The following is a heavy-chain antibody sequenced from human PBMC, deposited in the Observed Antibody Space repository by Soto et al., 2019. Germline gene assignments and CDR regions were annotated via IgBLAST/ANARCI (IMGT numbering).Heavy chain of an antibody. CDR3: ARARWYDAFDV. D-gene: IGHD2-15*01. V-gene: IGHV4-38-2*01. CDR1: GFFISSGNY. J-gene: IGHJ3*01. CDR2: IFHGGNT. Sequence: SETLYLTCAVSGFFISSGNYWGWIRKPPGKGLEWIGSIFHGGNTYYNPSLKSRVTISVDMSKNQFSLKLNSVTAADTAVYYCARARWYDAFDVWGQGTVVTVS.